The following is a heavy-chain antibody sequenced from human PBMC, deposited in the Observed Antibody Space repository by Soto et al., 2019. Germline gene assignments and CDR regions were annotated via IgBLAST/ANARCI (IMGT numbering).Heavy chain of an antibody. J-gene: IGHJ4*01. Sequence: EVQLVQSGAEVKKPGESLKISCKGSGYSFTSYCIGWLRQMPGKGLDWMGIIYPGDSDTSYSPSFQGQVTISADKSISPADLQWSSLKASDTAMYYCARHGHGSGSYRPFAYRGHGTLVTVSA. D-gene: IGHD3-10*01. V-gene: IGHV5-51*01. CDR3: ARHGHGSGSYRPFAY. CDR2: IYPGDSDT. CDR1: GYSFTSYC.